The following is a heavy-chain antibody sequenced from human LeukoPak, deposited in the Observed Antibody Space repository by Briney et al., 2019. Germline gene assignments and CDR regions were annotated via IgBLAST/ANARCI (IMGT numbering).Heavy chain of an antibody. Sequence: GGSLRLSCAASGFTFDDYAMHWVRQAPGKGLEWVSGISWNSGSIGYADSVKGRFTISRDNAKNSLYLQMNSLRAEDMALYYCAKAMGAIKGAFDIWGQGTMVTVSS. D-gene: IGHD1-26*01. V-gene: IGHV3-9*03. CDR2: ISWNSGSI. J-gene: IGHJ3*02. CDR1: GFTFDDYA. CDR3: AKAMGAIKGAFDI.